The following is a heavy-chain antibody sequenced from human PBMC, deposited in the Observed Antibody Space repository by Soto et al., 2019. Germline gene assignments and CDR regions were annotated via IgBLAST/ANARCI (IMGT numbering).Heavy chain of an antibody. Sequence: QVQLVQSGAEVTKPGASVKVSCKASQYTFSNYYLHWVRQAPGQRPEWMGIIYPIGGRTTYAQKFQGRFTMTRDTSTSTVSMELSSLTSEDTALYYCVRGGAPPFVWGRGTTVTVS. CDR3: VRGGAPPFV. D-gene: IGHD3-16*01. V-gene: IGHV1-46*01. CDR1: QYTFSNYY. J-gene: IGHJ6*02. CDR2: IYPIGGRT.